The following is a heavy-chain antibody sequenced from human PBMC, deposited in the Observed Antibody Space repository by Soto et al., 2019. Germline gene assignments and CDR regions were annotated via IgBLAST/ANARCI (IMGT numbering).Heavy chain of an antibody. Sequence: LRLSCAASGFTFGGYVMHWVRQAPGKGLEWVAVIWSDGSITDYADSVKGRFTISRDNSKNTLDLQMNSLRREDTAVYYCARSFTIFGVVIVYGMDVWGQGTTVTVSS. J-gene: IGHJ6*02. V-gene: IGHV3-33*01. D-gene: IGHD3-3*01. CDR2: IWSDGSIT. CDR3: ARSFTIFGVVIVYGMDV. CDR1: GFTFGGYV.